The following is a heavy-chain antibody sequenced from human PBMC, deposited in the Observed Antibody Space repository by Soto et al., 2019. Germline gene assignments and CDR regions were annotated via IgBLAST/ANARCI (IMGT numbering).Heavy chain of an antibody. CDR3: AKVSSSYSSGGILSFNAFDI. CDR2: ISGSGGST. V-gene: IGHV3-23*01. Sequence: GGSLRLSCAASGFTFSSYAMSWVRQAPGKGLEWVSAISGSGGSTYYADSVKGRFTISRDNSKNTLYLQMNSLRAEDTAVYYCAKVSSSYSSGGILSFNAFDIWGQGTMVTVSS. J-gene: IGHJ3*02. CDR1: GFTFSSYA. D-gene: IGHD6-19*01.